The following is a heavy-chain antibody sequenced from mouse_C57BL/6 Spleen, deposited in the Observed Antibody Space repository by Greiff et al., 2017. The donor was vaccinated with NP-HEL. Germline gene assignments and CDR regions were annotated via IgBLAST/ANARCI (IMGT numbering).Heavy chain of an antibody. V-gene: IGHV5-4*01. CDR3: ARDRGTLTTVVARWYFDV. Sequence: EVHLVESGGGLVKPGGSLKLSCAASGFTFSSYAMSWVRQTPEKRLEWVATISDGGSYTYYPDNVKGRFTISRDNAKNNLYLQMSHLKSEGTAMYYCARDRGTLTTVVARWYFDVWGTGTTVTVSS. CDR2: ISDGGSYT. J-gene: IGHJ1*03. CDR1: GFTFSSYA. D-gene: IGHD1-1*01.